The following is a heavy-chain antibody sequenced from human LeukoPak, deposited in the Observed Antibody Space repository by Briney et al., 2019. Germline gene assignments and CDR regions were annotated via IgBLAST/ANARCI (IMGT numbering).Heavy chain of an antibody. CDR1: GFTFSSCG. CDR3: ARDLYGDYYVHYGMDV. Sequence: GSSLRLSCAASGFTFSSCGMHWVRQARGKGLEWVAVIWYDGSNKYYADSVKGRFTISRDNSKNTLYLQMNSLRAEDTAVYYCARDLYGDYYVHYGMDVWGQGTTVTVSS. V-gene: IGHV3-33*01. D-gene: IGHD4-17*01. J-gene: IGHJ6*02. CDR2: IWYDGSNK.